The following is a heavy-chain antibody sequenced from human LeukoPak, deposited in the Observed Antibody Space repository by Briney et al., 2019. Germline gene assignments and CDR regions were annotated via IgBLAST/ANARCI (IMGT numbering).Heavy chain of an antibody. CDR2: INTNTGNP. CDR1: RYTFTGYY. Sequence: ASVKVSCKASRYTFTGYYMHWVRQAPGQGLEWMGWINTNTGNPTYAQGFTGRFVFSLDTSVSTAYLQISSLKAEDTAVYYCARDSTVTLYYYNYMDVRGKGTTVTISS. CDR3: ARDSTVTLYYYNYMDV. V-gene: IGHV7-4-1*02. D-gene: IGHD4-11*01. J-gene: IGHJ6*03.